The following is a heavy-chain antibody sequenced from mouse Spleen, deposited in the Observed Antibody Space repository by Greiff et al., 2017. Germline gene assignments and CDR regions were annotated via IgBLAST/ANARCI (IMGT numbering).Heavy chain of an antibody. CDR1: GYSITSGYY. V-gene: IGHV3-6*01. D-gene: IGHD2-14*01. J-gene: IGHJ3*01. CDR2: ISYDGSN. Sequence: EVKLMESGPGLVKPSQSLSLTCSVTGYSITSGYYWNWIRQFPGNKLEWMGYISYDGSNNYNPSLKNRISITRDTSKNQFFLKLNSVTTEDTATYYCAREKGYDGSLAYWGQGTLVTVSA. CDR3: AREKGYDGSLAY.